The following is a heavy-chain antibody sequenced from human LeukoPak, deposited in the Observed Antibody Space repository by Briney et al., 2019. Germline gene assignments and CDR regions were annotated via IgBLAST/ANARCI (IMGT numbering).Heavy chain of an antibody. CDR3: ARGDEYHYYYYYMDV. CDR2: LNPNSGGT. V-gene: IGHV1-2*02. Sequence: GGSVKFSSKASGSTFPGYYMHWVRPAPGQGLGWMGWLNPNSGGTNYAQKFPGRVTMTRDTSISTAYMELSRLRSDDTAVYYCARGDEYHYYYYYMDVWGKGTTVTVSS. D-gene: IGHD2-2*02. CDR1: GSTFPGYY. J-gene: IGHJ6*03.